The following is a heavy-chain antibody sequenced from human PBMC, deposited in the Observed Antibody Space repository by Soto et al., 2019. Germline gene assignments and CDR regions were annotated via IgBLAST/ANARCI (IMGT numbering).Heavy chain of an antibody. CDR2: IDSAGTYT. D-gene: IGHD1-1*01. J-gene: IGHJ4*02. V-gene: IGHV3-74*01. CDR3: AHFGFDWNDSL. CDR1: GFTFSNYW. Sequence: EVQLVESGGGPVQPGGSLRLSCAGSGFTFSNYWMHWVRQAPGKGLVWVARIDSAGTYTAHADFVEGRFSISRDNAKDMLYLQLNNLRVDDTAMYYCAHFGFDWNDSLWGQGTLVTVSS.